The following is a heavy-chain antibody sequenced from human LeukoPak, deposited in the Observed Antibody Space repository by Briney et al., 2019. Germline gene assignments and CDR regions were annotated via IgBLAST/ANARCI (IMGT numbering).Heavy chain of an antibody. D-gene: IGHD1-14*01. CDR2: LYSDGNT. Sequence: SGGSLRLSCAASGFTFSSYAMSWVRQAPGQGLKWVSVLYSDGNTKYADSVQGRFTISRDNSKNTLYLEMNSLSPDDTAVYYCARGVEPLAANTLAYWGQGTLVTVSS. V-gene: IGHV3-23*03. J-gene: IGHJ4*02. CDR3: ARGVEPLAANTLAY. CDR1: GFTFSSYA.